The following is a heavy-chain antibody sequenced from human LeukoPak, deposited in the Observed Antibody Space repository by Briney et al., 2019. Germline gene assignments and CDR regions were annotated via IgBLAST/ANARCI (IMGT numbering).Heavy chain of an antibody. D-gene: IGHD5-18*01. J-gene: IGHJ4*02. CDR1: GGTFSSYA. CDR3: AAGGDTAMVTGGDYFDY. CDR2: IIPIFGTA. Sequence: ASVTVSCTASGGTFSSYAISWVRQAPGQGLEWMGGIIPIFGTANYAQKFQGRVTITADESTSTAYMELSSLRSEDTAVYYCAAGGDTAMVTGGDYFDYWGQGTLVTVSS. V-gene: IGHV1-69*13.